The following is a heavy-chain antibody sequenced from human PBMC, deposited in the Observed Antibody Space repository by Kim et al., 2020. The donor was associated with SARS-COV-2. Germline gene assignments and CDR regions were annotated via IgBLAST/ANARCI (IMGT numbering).Heavy chain of an antibody. CDR2: INGGGGST. CDR3: AKELRVTRQTTGGDFFGS. CDR1: GFTFTTYA. J-gene: IGHJ5*02. Sequence: GGSLRLSCVASGFTFTTYAMNWVRQAPGKGLEWVSGINGGGGSTFYADSVKGRFTISRDSSKNTLYLQMNSLRAEDTAVYYCAKELRVTRQTTGGDFFGSWGQGTPVAVSS. D-gene: IGHD4-17*01. V-gene: IGHV3-23*01.